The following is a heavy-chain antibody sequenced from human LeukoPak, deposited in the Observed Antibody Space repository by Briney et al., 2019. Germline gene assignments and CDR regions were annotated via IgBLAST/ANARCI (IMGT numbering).Heavy chain of an antibody. J-gene: IGHJ3*02. CDR2: INPNNGGT. CDR3: AREGRGWAFDI. D-gene: IGHD2-15*01. Sequence: ASVKVSCKASGYTFTGYYIHWVRPAPGQGRWWMGWINPNNGGTNYAQKFQGRVSMTRDTSISTAYMEQSRLRSDDTAVYYCAREGRGWAFDIWGQGTMVTVSS. V-gene: IGHV1-2*02. CDR1: GYTFTGYY.